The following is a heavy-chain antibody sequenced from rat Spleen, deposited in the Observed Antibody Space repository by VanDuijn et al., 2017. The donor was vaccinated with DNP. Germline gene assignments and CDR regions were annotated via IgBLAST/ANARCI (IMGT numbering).Heavy chain of an antibody. CDR2: IRYDGGGT. V-gene: IGHV5-22*01. J-gene: IGHJ2*01. CDR3: VRWNSGHFDY. Sequence: EVQLVESGGGLVQPGRSLKLSCAASGFTFSAYYVAWVRQAPAKGLEWVAYIRYDGGGTKYADSVKGRFTISRDNAKNTLYLQMNSLRSEDMATYYCVRWNSGHFDYWGQGVMVPVSS. CDR1: GFTFSAYY. D-gene: IGHD4-3*01.